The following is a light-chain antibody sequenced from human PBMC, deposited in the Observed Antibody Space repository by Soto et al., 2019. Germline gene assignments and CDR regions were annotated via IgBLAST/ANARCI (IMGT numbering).Light chain of an antibody. Sequence: QSALTQPRSVSGSPGQSVTISCTGTSSDVGSYNYVSWYQQYPGKAPQLMIYDVSERPSGVPHRFSGSKSGNTASLTISGLRPEDEADYYCCSYAGTFSIIFGGGTKVTVL. CDR3: CSYAGTFSII. CDR2: DVS. V-gene: IGLV2-11*01. J-gene: IGLJ2*01. CDR1: SSDVGSYNY.